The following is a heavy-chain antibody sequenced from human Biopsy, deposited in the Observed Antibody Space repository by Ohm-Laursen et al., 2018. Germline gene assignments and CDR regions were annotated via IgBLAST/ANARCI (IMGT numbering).Heavy chain of an antibody. CDR3: ARQEFATSPLDY. J-gene: IGHJ4*02. CDR2: INHSGRT. D-gene: IGHD3-10*01. CDR1: GESFNGYY. V-gene: IGHV4-34*01. Sequence: SETLSLTWAVYGESFNGYYWSWIRQTPGKGLEWIGEINHSGRTNYNPSLKSRVTISADRSKNQFSLKLTSVTAADTAMYYCARQEFATSPLDYWGQGSLVTVSS.